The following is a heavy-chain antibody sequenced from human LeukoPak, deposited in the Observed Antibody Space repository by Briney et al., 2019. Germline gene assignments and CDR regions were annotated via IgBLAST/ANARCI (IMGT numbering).Heavy chain of an antibody. CDR2: IKSKTDGGTT. Sequence: PGGSLRLSCAASGFTFSNAWMSWVRQAPGKGLEWVGRIKSKTDGGTTDYAAPVKGRFTISRDDSKNTLYLQMNNLKTEDTAVYYCTTVPVIVVVIQPDYWGQGTLVTVSS. D-gene: IGHD3-22*01. CDR3: TTVPVIVVVIQPDY. V-gene: IGHV3-15*01. J-gene: IGHJ4*02. CDR1: GFTFSNAW.